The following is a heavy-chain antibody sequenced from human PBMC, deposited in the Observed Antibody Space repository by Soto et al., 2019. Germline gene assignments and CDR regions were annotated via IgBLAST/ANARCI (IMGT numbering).Heavy chain of an antibody. CDR1: GFTFSTYG. V-gene: IGHV3-30*18. J-gene: IGHJ4*02. CDR2: MSYDGNNK. D-gene: IGHD4-17*01. CDR3: AKDHLPSTVTTPGY. Sequence: QVQLVESGGGVVQPGRSLRLSCAASGFTFSTYGMHWVRQAPGKGLEWVVVMSYDGNNKYYADSVKGRFTISRDNSKNTLFLQMNSLRAADTAVYYCAKDHLPSTVTTPGYWGQGTLVTVSS.